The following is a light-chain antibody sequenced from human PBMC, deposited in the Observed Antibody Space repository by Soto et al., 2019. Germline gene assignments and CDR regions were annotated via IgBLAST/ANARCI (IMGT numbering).Light chain of an antibody. V-gene: IGLV1-51*01. J-gene: IGLJ1*01. CDR1: SSNIGSND. CDR2: DNN. CDR3: GTWHSDSYV. Sequence: HSVLAQPPSVSAAPGQKVTIPCSGGSSNIGSNDVCWYQQVPGTAPKVLIYDNNKRPSGIPDRFSGSKSGTSATLGISGLQTGDEADYYCGTWHSDSYVFGSGTKVTVL.